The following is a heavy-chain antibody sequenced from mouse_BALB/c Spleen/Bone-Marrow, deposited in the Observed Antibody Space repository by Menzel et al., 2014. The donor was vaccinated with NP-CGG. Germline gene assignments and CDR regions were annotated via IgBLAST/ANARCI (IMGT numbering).Heavy chain of an antibody. V-gene: IGHV7-3*02. D-gene: IGHD2-4*01. J-gene: IGHJ2*01. CDR1: GFTFTDYY. CDR3: ARDRGLTYFDY. Sequence: EVQLQESGGGLVQPGGSLRLSCATSGFTFTDYYMSWVRQPPGKALEWLGFIRNKANGYTTEYSASVKGRFTISRDNSQSILYPQMNTLRAEDSATYYCARDRGLTYFDYWGQGTTLTVSS. CDR2: IRNKANGYTT.